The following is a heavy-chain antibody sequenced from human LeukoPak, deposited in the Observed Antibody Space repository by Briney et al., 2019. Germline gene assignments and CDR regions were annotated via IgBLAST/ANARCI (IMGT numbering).Heavy chain of an antibody. V-gene: IGHV1-24*01. CDR1: GYTLTELS. D-gene: IGHD5-18*01. Sequence: ASVKVSCKVSGYTLTELSMHWVRQAPGKGLEWMGGFDPEDGETIYAQKFQGRVTMTRNTSISTAYMELSSLRSEDTAVYYCARGQDTAMVTDYYYYYGMDVWGQGTTVTVSS. CDR2: FDPEDGET. J-gene: IGHJ6*02. CDR3: ARGQDTAMVTDYYYYYGMDV.